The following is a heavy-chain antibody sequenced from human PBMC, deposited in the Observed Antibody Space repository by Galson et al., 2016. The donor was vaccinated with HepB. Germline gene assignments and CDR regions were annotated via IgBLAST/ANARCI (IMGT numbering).Heavy chain of an antibody. V-gene: IGHV1-8*01. CDR2: MNPNSGNT. CDR3: ARHPPRWYEELLVYGLDV. Sequence: SVKVSCKASGYTFTSYDINWVRQATGQELEWMGWMNPNSGNTGYAQKFQGRVTMTRDTSISTAYMELSSLKSEDTAVYYCARHPPRWYEELLVYGLDVWGQGTTVTVSS. D-gene: IGHD3-10*01. J-gene: IGHJ6*02. CDR1: GYTFTSYD.